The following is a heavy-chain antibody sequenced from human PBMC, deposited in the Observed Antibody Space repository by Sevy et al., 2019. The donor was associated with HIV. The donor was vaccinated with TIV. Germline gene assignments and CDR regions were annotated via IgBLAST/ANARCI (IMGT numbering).Heavy chain of an antibody. CDR1: GFTFSSYA. D-gene: IGHD3-3*01. CDR2: ISGSGGST. Sequence: GGSLRLSCAASGFTFSSYAMSWVRQAPGKGLEWVSAISGSGGSTYDADSVKGRLAISRENSKNPLFLQMNVLRAEDTVVYYSAKAAGGGILRFLAWSQTYYGMDVWGQGTTVTVSS. CDR3: AKAAGGGILRFLAWSQTYYGMDV. V-gene: IGHV3-23*01. J-gene: IGHJ6*02.